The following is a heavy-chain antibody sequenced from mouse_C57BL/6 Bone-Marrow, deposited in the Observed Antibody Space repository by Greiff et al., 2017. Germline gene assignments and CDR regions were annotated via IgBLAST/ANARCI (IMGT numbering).Heavy chain of an antibody. V-gene: IGHV1-55*01. Sequence: QVQLQQPGAELVKPGASVKMSCKASGYTFTSYWITWVKQRPGQGLEWIGDIYPGSGSTNYNEKFKSKATLTVDTSSSTAYMPLSRLTSEDAAVYYCAMRKINWHYFDYWGQGTTLTVSS. J-gene: IGHJ2*01. CDR2: IYPGSGST. D-gene: IGHD4-1*01. CDR1: GYTFTSYW. CDR3: AMRKINWHYFDY.